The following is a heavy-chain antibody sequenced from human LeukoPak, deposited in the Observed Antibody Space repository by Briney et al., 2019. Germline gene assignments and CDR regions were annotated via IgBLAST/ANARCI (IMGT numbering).Heavy chain of an antibody. J-gene: IGHJ6*03. D-gene: IGHD3-10*01. V-gene: IGHV4-30-4*08. CDR2: IYYSGST. Sequence: SATLSLTCTVSGGSISSGGYYWSWIRQHPGKGLEWIGYIYYSGSTYYNPSLKSRVTISVDTSKNQFSLKLSSVTAADTAVFYCARGPTAPGSVPYYYMDVWGKGTTVTVSS. CDR1: GGSISSGGYY. CDR3: ARGPTAPGSVPYYYMDV.